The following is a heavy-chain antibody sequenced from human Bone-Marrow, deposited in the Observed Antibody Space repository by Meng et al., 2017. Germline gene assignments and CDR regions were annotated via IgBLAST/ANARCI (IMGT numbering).Heavy chain of an antibody. CDR3: ARVDYYDSSGYPFDY. CDR1: WGTLSSYA. Sequence: GAEGKKPGSSGKVSCKASWGTLSSYAITWVRQATGKGLEWMGGIIPIFGTANYAQKFQGRVTITADESTSTAYMELSSLRSEDTAVYYCARVDYYDSSGYPFDYWGQGTLVTVSS. J-gene: IGHJ4*02. CDR2: IIPIFGTA. D-gene: IGHD3-22*01. V-gene: IGHV1-69*01.